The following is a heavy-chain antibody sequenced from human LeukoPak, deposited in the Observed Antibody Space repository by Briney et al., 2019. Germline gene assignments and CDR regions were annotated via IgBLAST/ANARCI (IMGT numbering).Heavy chain of an antibody. Sequence: SSETLSLTCTVSGGSISSGGYYWSWIRQHPGKGLEWIGYIYYSGSTYYNPSLKSRVTISVDTSKNQFSLKLSSVTAADTAVYYCARVVAMVRGVQADYWGQGTLVTVSS. CDR2: IYYSGST. D-gene: IGHD3-10*01. CDR1: GGSISSGGYY. J-gene: IGHJ4*02. CDR3: ARVVAMVRGVQADY. V-gene: IGHV4-31*03.